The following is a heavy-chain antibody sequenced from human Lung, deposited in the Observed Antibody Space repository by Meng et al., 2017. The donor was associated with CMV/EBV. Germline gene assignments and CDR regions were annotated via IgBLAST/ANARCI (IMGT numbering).Heavy chain of an antibody. D-gene: IGHD3-10*01. CDR1: GDSITNHNW. J-gene: IGHJ4*02. Sequence: QVRLRESGPALVKPSQTPSLTCAVPGDSITNHNWWAWVRQPPGKGLEWIGEIPHRGSSAYNPSLKSRVSMSIDKSKNQFSLKLTSVTAADTAVYHCLRRSGGSVWGQGTLVTVSS. CDR3: LRRSGGSV. V-gene: IGHV4-4*02. CDR2: IPHRGSS.